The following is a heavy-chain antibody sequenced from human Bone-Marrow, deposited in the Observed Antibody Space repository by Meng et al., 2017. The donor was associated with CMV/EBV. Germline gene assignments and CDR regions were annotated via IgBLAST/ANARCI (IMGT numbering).Heavy chain of an antibody. Sequence: GGSLRLSCAASGFTFSSYWMTWVRQAPGKGLEWVANIKQDGSEKYYVDSVKGRFTISRDNAKNSLYLQMNSLRAEDTAVYYCARARYDSSGYFDYWGQGTLVTVSS. J-gene: IGHJ4*02. V-gene: IGHV3-7*01. CDR1: GFTFSSYW. CDR2: IKQDGSEK. D-gene: IGHD3-22*01. CDR3: ARARYDSSGYFDY.